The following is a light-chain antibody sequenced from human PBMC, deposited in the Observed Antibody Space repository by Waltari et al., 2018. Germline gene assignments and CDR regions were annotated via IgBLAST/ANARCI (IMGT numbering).Light chain of an antibody. J-gene: IGKJ5*01. CDR2: GAS. CDR3: QQYNNWPIT. V-gene: IGKV3-15*01. Sequence: EIVMTLSPAPLSVSPGERATLSCRASQSVSSNLAWYQQKPGQAPRLLIYGASTRATGIPARFSGSGSGTEFTLTISSLQSEDFAVYYCQQYNNWPITFGQGTRLEIK. CDR1: QSVSSN.